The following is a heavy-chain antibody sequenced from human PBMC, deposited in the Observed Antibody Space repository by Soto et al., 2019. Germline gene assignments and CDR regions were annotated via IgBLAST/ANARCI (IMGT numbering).Heavy chain of an antibody. Sequence: GGSLRLSCAASGFTFYTYAMSWVRQAPGKGLEWVSGITDSGVTTYYADSVKGRFTISRDNSKNTLYLQMNSLRAEDTAVYYCARDSYYDSSGYYFYYYYYGMDVWGQGTTVTVSS. CDR2: ITDSGVTT. CDR1: GFTFYTYA. V-gene: IGHV3-23*01. CDR3: ARDSYYDSSGYYFYYYYYGMDV. D-gene: IGHD3-22*01. J-gene: IGHJ6*02.